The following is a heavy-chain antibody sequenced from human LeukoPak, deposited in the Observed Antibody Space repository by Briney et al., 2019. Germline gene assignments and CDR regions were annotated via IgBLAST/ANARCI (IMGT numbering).Heavy chain of an antibody. CDR3: ARTVNYVGYCSSTSCYPLYYFDY. CDR1: GGSISSGDCY. D-gene: IGHD2-2*01. CDR2: IYYSGST. V-gene: IGHV4-30-4*08. J-gene: IGHJ4*02. Sequence: PSETLSLTCTVSGGSISSGDCYWSWIRQPPGKGLEWIGYIYYSGSTYYNPSLKSRVTISVDTSKNQFSLKLSSVTAADTAVYYCARTVNYVGYCSSTSCYPLYYFDYWGQGTLVTVSS.